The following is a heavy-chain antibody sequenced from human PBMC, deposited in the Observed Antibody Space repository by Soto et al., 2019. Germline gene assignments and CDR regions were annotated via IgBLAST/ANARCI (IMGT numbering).Heavy chain of an antibody. V-gene: IGHV3-20*04. Sequence: GGSLRLSCAASGFTFDDYGMSWVRQAPGKGLEWVSGINWNGGSTGYADPVKGRFTISRDNAKNSLFLQMNSLRAVDTAVYYCAREYDILNWFDPRGQGTLVTVAS. CDR1: GFTFDDYG. CDR2: INWNGGST. D-gene: IGHD3-9*01. J-gene: IGHJ5*02. CDR3: AREYDILNWFDP.